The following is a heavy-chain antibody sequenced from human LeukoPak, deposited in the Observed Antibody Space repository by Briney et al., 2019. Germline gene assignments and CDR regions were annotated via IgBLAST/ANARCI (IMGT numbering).Heavy chain of an antibody. V-gene: IGHV3-23*01. D-gene: IGHD1-26*01. CDR2: ISGSGGAGT. CDR1: GFTFNSYA. J-gene: IGHJ6*02. CDR3: VKDRGGSPFYGMDV. Sequence: SGGSLRLSCAGPGFTFNSYAMSWVRQAPGKGLEWVSTISGSGGAGTYYADSVKGRLTVSRDNSRNTLYLPMNSLRAEDTAVYYCVKDRGGSPFYGMDVWGQGTTVTVSS.